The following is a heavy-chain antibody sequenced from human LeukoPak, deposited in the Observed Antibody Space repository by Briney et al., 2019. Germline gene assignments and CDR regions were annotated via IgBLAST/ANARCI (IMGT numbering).Heavy chain of an antibody. CDR1: GGSISSGSHY. V-gene: IGHV4-61*02. CDR3: ARDSSLVVANTFDY. J-gene: IGHJ4*02. D-gene: IGHD5-12*01. Sequence: SETLSLTCTVSGGSISSGSHYWSWIRQPAGKGLEWIGRIYTSGSTNYNPSLKSRVTIAVDTSKNQFSLKLSSVTAADTAVYYCARDSSLVVANTFDYWGQGTLVTVSS. CDR2: IYTSGST.